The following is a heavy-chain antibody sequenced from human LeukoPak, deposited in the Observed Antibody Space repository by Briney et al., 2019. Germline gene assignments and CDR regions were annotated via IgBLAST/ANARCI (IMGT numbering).Heavy chain of an antibody. CDR1: RFTFSSYA. Sequence: GGSLRLSCAASRFTFSSYAMSWVRQAPGKGLEWVSAISGSGGFTYYADSVKGRFAISRDNSKNTLYLQMSSLRVEDTAVYYCAKDPYFYYDFSGYHYFDYWGQGTLVTVSS. J-gene: IGHJ4*02. CDR2: ISGSGGFT. V-gene: IGHV3-23*01. CDR3: AKDPYFYYDFSGYHYFDY. D-gene: IGHD3-22*01.